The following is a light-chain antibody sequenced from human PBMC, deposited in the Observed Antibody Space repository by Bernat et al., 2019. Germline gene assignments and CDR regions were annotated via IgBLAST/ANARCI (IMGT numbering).Light chain of an antibody. V-gene: IGKV1-5*03. CDR3: QQYNSYSRT. CDR2: KAA. Sequence: DIQMTQSPSTLSASVGDRVTITCRASQSISSWLAWYQQKPGKAPKLPIYKAASLESGVPSRFSGSGSVSEFTLTISSLQPDDFATYYCQQYNSYSRTFGQGNKVEIK. CDR1: QSISSW. J-gene: IGKJ1*01.